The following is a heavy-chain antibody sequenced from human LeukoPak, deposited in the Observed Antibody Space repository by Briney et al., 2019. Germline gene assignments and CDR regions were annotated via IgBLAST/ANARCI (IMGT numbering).Heavy chain of an antibody. CDR2: IDWDDDR. J-gene: IGHJ4*02. D-gene: IGHD3-22*01. Sequence: SGPTLVNPTQTLTLTCTISGFSLTTSGMCVSWIRQPPGKALEWLARIDWDDDRFYSTSLKTRVTISKDTSKNQVVLTMTNMDPVDTATYYCARTTGDYYDRSGLDYWGQGTLVTVSS. CDR1: GFSLTTSGMC. V-gene: IGHV2-70*17. CDR3: ARTTGDYYDRSGLDY.